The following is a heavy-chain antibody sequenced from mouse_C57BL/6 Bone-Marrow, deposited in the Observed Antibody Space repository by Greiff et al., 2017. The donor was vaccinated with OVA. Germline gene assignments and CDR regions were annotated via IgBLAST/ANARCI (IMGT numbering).Heavy chain of an antibody. V-gene: IGHV1-81*01. Sequence: QVQLKESGAELARPGASVKLSCKASGYPFTSYGISWVKQRTGQGLEWIGEIYPRSGNTYYNEKFKGKATLTADKSSSTAYMELRRLTSEDSAVYFCARGITTPVDYWGQGTILTVSS. D-gene: IGHD1-1*01. CDR3: ARGITTPVDY. J-gene: IGHJ2*01. CDR1: GYPFTSYG. CDR2: IYPRSGNT.